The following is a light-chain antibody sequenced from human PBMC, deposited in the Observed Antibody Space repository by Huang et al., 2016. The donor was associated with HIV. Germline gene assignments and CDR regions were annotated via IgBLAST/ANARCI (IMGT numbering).Light chain of an antibody. V-gene: IGKV1-16*01. Sequence: DIQMTQSPSSLSASVGDRVTITCRATRGISNYLAWFQQKPGKAPKSLIYAASTLRSGVPSRCSGSGYGTDFTLTISSLQPDDFATYYCQQYNNYPWTFGPGTKVEIK. J-gene: IGKJ1*01. CDR3: QQYNNYPWT. CDR1: RGISNY. CDR2: AAS.